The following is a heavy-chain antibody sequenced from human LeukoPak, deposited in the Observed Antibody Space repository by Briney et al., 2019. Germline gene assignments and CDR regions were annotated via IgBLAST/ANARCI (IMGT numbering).Heavy chain of an antibody. Sequence: AASVTVSCTASGFGFTTYDINWVRQAAGQGLEWMGWINPNSKNAGFAQKFQGRVTLTTNTAINTAYMELTNLTSDDTAVYYCARGRGYTPAASPFDYWGQGSLVTVSS. D-gene: IGHD5-24*01. J-gene: IGHJ4*02. V-gene: IGHV1-8*01. CDR1: GFGFTTYD. CDR3: ARGRGYTPAASPFDY. CDR2: INPNSKNA.